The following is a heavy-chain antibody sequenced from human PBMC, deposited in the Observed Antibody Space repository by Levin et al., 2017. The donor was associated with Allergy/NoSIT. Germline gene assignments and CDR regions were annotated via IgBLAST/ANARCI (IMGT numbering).Heavy chain of an antibody. D-gene: IGHD2-15*01. CDR2: IRGNAIYT. CDR1: GFTFSDYY. V-gene: IGHV3-11*05. CDR3: ARDLYGSCSGGSCSLDS. Sequence: PGESLKISCAASGFTFSDYYMSWIRQAPGKGLEWVSFIRGNAIYTYYADSVKGRFTISRDNAKNSLYLQMNSLNAEDTAIYYCARDLYGSCSGGSCSLDSWGQGTLVTVSS. J-gene: IGHJ4*02.